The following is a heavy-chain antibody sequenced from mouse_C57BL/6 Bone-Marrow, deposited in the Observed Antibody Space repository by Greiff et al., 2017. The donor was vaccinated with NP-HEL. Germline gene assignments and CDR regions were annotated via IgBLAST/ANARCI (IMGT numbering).Heavy chain of an antibody. V-gene: IGHV9-3*01. J-gene: IGHJ4*01. CDR2: INTYSGVP. Sequence: TYGMSWVKQAPGKGLKWMGWINTYSGVPTYADDFKGRFAFSLETSAGTAYLQINNLKNEDTATYFCASTALFMDYWGQGTSVTVSS. CDR3: ASTALFMDY. CDR1: TYG. D-gene: IGHD1-2*01.